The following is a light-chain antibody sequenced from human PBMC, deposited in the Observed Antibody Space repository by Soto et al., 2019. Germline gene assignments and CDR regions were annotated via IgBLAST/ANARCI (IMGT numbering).Light chain of an antibody. CDR2: DVS. CDR1: SSDVGTYNY. CDR3: LLYAGSSPAL. J-gene: IGLJ2*01. V-gene: IGLV2-11*01. Sequence: QSALTQPRSVSGSPGQSVTISCTGTSSDVGTYNYVSWYQQHPGKAPKLMIYDVSQRPSGVPDRFSGSKSGNTASLTISGLQAEDESDYYCLLYAGSSPALFGGGTKLTVL.